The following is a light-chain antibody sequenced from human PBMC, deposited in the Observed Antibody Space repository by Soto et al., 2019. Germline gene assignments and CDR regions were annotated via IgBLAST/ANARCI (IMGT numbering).Light chain of an antibody. CDR3: QQYHSDPIT. CDR2: WAS. V-gene: IGKV4-1*01. CDR1: QIFLSNSNNY. J-gene: IGKJ5*01. Sequence: DFVMTQSPDSLAVSLGDRATINCKSRQIFLSNSNNYLAWFQQKPGQPPKLLISWASTRESGVPDRFSGSGSGTDFTLTISSLQAEDVAVYYCQQYHSDPITFGQGTRLEIK.